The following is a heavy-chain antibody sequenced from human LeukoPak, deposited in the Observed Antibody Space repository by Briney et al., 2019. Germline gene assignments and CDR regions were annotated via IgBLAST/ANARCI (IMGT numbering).Heavy chain of an antibody. J-gene: IGHJ6*03. Sequence: GGSLRLSCVASGFTFSSYAMSWVRQSPGKGLEWVTAISGSGGSTYYADSVKGRFTISRDNSKNTLYLQMNSLRAEDTAVYYCAKDRSGSYPGQPYYYYMDVWGKGTTVTVSS. V-gene: IGHV3-23*01. CDR2: ISGSGGST. CDR1: GFTFSSYA. D-gene: IGHD1-26*01. CDR3: AKDRSGSYPGQPYYYYMDV.